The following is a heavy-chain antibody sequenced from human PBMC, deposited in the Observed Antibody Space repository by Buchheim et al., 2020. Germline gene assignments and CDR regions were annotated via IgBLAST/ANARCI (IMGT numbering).Heavy chain of an antibody. CDR2: ISGSGGST. D-gene: IGHD4-23*01. J-gene: IGHJ4*02. CDR3: PRNGGDYGGNEGRRYFDY. V-gene: IGHV3-23*01. Sequence: EVQLLESGGGLVQPGGSLRLSCAASGFTFSSYAMSWVRQAPGKGLEWVSAISGSGGSTYYADSVKGRFTIPRDNSKNTLDLQMNSLRAEDTAVYYCPRNGGDYGGNEGRRYFDYWGQGTL. CDR1: GFTFSSYA.